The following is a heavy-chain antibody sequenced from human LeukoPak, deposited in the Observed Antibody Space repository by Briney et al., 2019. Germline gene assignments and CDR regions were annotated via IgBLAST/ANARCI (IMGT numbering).Heavy chain of an antibody. CDR1: GGTFSSYA. D-gene: IGHD3-22*01. CDR3: AMHYYDSSGTFDFDY. Sequence: GASVKVSCKASGGTFSSYAISWVRHAPGQGLEWMGGIIPIFGTANYSQKFQGRVTITTDESTSTAYMELSSLRSEDTAVYYCAMHYYDSSGTFDFDYWGQGTLVTVSS. V-gene: IGHV1-69*05. CDR2: IIPIFGTA. J-gene: IGHJ4*02.